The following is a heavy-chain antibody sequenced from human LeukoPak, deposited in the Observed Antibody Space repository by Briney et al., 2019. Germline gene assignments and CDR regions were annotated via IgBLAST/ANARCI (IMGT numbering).Heavy chain of an antibody. D-gene: IGHD7-27*01. CDR1: GYTFIGNY. J-gene: IGHJ2*01. CDR2: IDPNSGGT. Sequence: GASVKVSRKASGYTFIGNYIHWVRQAPGQGLEWMGWIDPNSGGTNYAQKFQGRVTMTRDTSISTAYMELSRLTPDDTAVYYCAIHWGAGWYFDLWGRGTLVSVSS. CDR3: AIHWGAGWYFDL. V-gene: IGHV1-2*02.